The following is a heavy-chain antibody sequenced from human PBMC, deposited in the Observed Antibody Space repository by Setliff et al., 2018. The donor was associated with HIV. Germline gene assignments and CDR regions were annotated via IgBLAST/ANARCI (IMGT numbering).Heavy chain of an antibody. Sequence: PSETLSLTCTVSGGSISSGSYFWNWIRQPAGKGLEWIGRIYSSGITNYNPSLKSRVTISVDTSKNQFSLKLSSVTAADTAVYYCARGKNYYDSSGYHYWGQGTLVTVSS. D-gene: IGHD3-22*01. CDR1: GGSISSGSYF. CDR3: ARGKNYYDSSGYHY. V-gene: IGHV4-61*02. J-gene: IGHJ4*02. CDR2: IYSSGIT.